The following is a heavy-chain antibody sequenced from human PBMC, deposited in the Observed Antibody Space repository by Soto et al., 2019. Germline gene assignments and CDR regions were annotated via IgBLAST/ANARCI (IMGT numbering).Heavy chain of an antibody. Sequence: EVQLLESGGGLVKLGGPLRLPFEAPGLPLNPYPINWAAQAPGRGREGVASFSGSGGTITYADSVKGRFTTSRDTSKNTLYLQMNSLSAEDTAVYYCAKGFIVVVTAIRPDDNFDVWGQGTMVTVSS. CDR3: AKGFIVVVTAIRPDDNFDV. CDR1: GLPLNPYP. J-gene: IGHJ3*01. D-gene: IGHD2-21*02. V-gene: IGHV3-23*01. CDR2: FSGSGGTI.